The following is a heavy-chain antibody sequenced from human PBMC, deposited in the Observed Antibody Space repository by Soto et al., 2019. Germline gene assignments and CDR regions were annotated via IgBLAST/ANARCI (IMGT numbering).Heavy chain of an antibody. V-gene: IGHV1-8*01. CDR1: GYTFTSYD. D-gene: IGHD3-16*01. J-gene: IGHJ3*02. Sequence: QVQLVQSGAEVKKPGASVKVSCKASGYTFTSYDINWVRQATGQGLEWMGWMNPNSGNTGYAQKFQGRVTMTRNTSISTAYMELSSLRSEDTAVYHCAREGQWVAFGGGADAFDIWGQGTMVTVSS. CDR2: MNPNSGNT. CDR3: AREGQWVAFGGGADAFDI.